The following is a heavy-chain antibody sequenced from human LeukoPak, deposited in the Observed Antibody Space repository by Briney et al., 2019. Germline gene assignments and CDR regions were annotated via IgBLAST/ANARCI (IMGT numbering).Heavy chain of an antibody. J-gene: IGHJ4*02. CDR2: TYYRSKLYN. Sequence: SQTLSLTCAISGDSVSSNTAAWHWIRQSPSRGLEGLGRTYYRSKLYNDYAGSVKSRVTINPATSKNRFSLQLNSVPPEDTAVYYCARDAGPTVTAAYDCWGQGTLVTVSS. CDR3: ARDAGPTVTAAYDC. V-gene: IGHV6-1*01. CDR1: GDSVSSNTAA. D-gene: IGHD4-17*01.